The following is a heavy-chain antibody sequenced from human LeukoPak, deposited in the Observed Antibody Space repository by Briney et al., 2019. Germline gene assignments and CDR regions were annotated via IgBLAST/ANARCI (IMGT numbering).Heavy chain of an antibody. CDR3: AKGGEALAAAGTPGWFDP. Sequence: GGSLRLSCAASGFTFDDYAMHWVRQAPGKGLEWVSGISWNSGSIGYADSVKGRFTISRDNAKNSLYLQMNSLRAEDTALYYCAKGGEALAAAGTPGWFDPWGQGTLVTVSS. CDR1: GFTFDDYA. V-gene: IGHV3-9*01. D-gene: IGHD6-13*01. J-gene: IGHJ5*02. CDR2: ISWNSGSI.